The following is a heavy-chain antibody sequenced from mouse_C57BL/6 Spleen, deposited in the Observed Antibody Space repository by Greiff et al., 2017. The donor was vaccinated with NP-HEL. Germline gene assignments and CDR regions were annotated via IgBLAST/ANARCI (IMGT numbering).Heavy chain of an antibody. CDR3: ARSGWDATSFAY. J-gene: IGHJ3*01. CDR1: GYTFTSYW. Sequence: QVQLQQPGAELVRPGTSVKLSCKASGYTFTSYWMPWVKQRPGQGLEWIGVIDPSDSYTNYNQKFKGKATLTVDTSSSTAYMQLSSLTSEDSAVYYGARSGWDATSFAYWGQGTLVTVSA. CDR2: IDPSDSYT. V-gene: IGHV1-59*01. D-gene: IGHD3-1*01.